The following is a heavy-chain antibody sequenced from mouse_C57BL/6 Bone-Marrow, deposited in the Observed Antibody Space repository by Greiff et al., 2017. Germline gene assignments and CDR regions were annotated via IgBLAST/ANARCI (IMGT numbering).Heavy chain of an antibody. J-gene: IGHJ2*01. CDR1: GYIFTEYT. V-gene: IGHV1-62-2*01. D-gene: IGHD2-4*01. CDR2: FYPGSGSI. Sequence: VKLMESGAELVKPGPSVKLSCKASGYIFTEYTIHWVKQRSGQGLEWIGWFYPGSGSIKYNERFKDKATLTADESSNTVYMELSRLTSEDSAVYFCARHERYYDYEGYFDYWGQGTTLTVSS. CDR3: ARHERYYDYEGYFDY.